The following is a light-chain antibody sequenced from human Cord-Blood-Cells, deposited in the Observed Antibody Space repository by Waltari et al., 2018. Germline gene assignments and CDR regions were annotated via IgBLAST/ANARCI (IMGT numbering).Light chain of an antibody. CDR2: DVS. Sequence: QSALTQPASVSGSPGQSITISCTGTSSDVGGYNYVSWYQQHPGKAPKLKIYDVSNRPSGVSKRFSGSKSGNTASLTISGLQAEDEADYYCSSYTSSSTLDVFGTGTKVTVL. CDR1: SSDVGGYNY. V-gene: IGLV2-14*03. CDR3: SSYTSSSTLDV. J-gene: IGLJ1*01.